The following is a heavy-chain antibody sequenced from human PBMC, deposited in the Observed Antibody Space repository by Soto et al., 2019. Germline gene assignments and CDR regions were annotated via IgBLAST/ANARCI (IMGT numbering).Heavy chain of an antibody. CDR2: IKQDGSEK. CDR1: GFTFSSYW. Sequence: PGGSLRLSCAASGFTFSSYWMSWVRQAPGKGLEWVANIKQDGSEKYYVDSVKGRFTISRDNAKNSLYLQMNSLRAEDTAVYYCARGTDYYDSSGYYSPFDYWGQGTLVTAPQ. V-gene: IGHV3-7*01. J-gene: IGHJ4*02. CDR3: ARGTDYYDSSGYYSPFDY. D-gene: IGHD3-22*01.